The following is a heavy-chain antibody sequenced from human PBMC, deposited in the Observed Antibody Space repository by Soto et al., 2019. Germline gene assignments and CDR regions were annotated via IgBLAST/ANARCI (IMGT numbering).Heavy chain of an antibody. J-gene: IGHJ4*02. V-gene: IGHV3-23*01. CDR1: GFTFSSYA. D-gene: IGHD6-13*01. Sequence: GGSLRLSCAASGFTFSSYAMSWVRQAPGKGLEWVSTISGRGVNTYYADSVKGRFTISRDNSKNTLYLQMNSLRAEDTAMYYCARPGVAAAPDDYWGQGTLVTVSS. CDR2: ISGRGVNT. CDR3: ARPGVAAAPDDY.